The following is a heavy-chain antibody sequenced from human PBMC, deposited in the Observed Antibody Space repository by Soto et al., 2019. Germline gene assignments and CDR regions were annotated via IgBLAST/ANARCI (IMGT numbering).Heavy chain of an antibody. V-gene: IGHV1-2*06. CDR3: ARVRRSPYAMDV. CDR1: GYRFTDYH. Sequence: ASVKVSCKASGYRFTDYHIHWVRQAPGQGLEWLGRINPKSGSTSTAQKLQGRVTMTRDTSISTAYMDLRSLISDDTAVYYCARVRRSPYAMDVWGQGTTVTVSS. CDR2: INPKSGST. D-gene: IGHD2-2*01. J-gene: IGHJ6*02.